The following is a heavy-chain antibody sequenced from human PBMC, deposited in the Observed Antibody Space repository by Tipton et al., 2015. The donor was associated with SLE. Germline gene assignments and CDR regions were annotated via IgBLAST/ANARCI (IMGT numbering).Heavy chain of an antibody. J-gene: IGHJ3*01. CDR2: VYYNVRT. V-gene: IGHV4-31*03. CDR3: ARAGGNSLALHV. Sequence: TLSLTCNVSGVSITAGGYYWSWIRQRPGTGPEWIGTVYYNVRTYYNPSLKSRMTMSLDTSKNQLSLHLSSMTAADTAVYFCARAGGNSLALHVWGQGHWSTSPQ. CDR1: GVSITAGGYY. D-gene: IGHD4-23*01.